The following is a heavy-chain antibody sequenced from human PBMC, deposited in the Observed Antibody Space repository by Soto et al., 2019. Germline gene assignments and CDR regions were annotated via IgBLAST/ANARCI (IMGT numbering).Heavy chain of an antibody. CDR3: ARDGRNIYSSREVWDFDY. J-gene: IGHJ4*02. Sequence: SVKVSCKASGFTFTSSAMQWVRQARGQLLEWIGWIVVGSGDTYSAQNFEGWVTLTRDTSINTAYMELRRLRSDDTAVYYCARDGRNIYSSREVWDFDYWGQGTLVTVSS. CDR2: IVVGSGDT. V-gene: IGHV1-58*02. CDR1: GFTFTSSA. D-gene: IGHD1-26*01.